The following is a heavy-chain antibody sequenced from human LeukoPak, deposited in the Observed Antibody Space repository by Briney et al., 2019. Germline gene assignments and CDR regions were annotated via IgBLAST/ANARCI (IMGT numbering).Heavy chain of an antibody. CDR2: ISGSGGST. V-gene: IGHV3-23*01. CDR1: GFTFSSYA. CDR3: AKDSGYDSSGYSYTMYYFDH. Sequence: GGSLRLSCAASGFTFSSYAMSWVRQAPGKGLEWVSAISGSGGSTYYADSVKGRFTISRDNSKNTLYLQMNSLRAEDTAVYYCAKDSGYDSSGYSYTMYYFDHWGQGTLVTVSS. J-gene: IGHJ4*02. D-gene: IGHD3-22*01.